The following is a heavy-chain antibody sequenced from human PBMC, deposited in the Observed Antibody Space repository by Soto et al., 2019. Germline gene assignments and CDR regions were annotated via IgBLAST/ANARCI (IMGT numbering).Heavy chain of an antibody. CDR1: GFTFSSYA. CDR2: ISGSGGST. J-gene: IGHJ6*02. D-gene: IGHD2-2*02. CDR3: AKTDSYQLLYPIPYYYGMDV. Sequence: GGSLRLSCAASGFTFSSYAMSWVRQAPGKGLEWVSAISGSGGSTYYADSVKGRFTISRDNSKSTLYLQMNSLRAEDTAVYYCAKTDSYQLLYPIPYYYGMDVWGPGTTVTVSS. V-gene: IGHV3-23*01.